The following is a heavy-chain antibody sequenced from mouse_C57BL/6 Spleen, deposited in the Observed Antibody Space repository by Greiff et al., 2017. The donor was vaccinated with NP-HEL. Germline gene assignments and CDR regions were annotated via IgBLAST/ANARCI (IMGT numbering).Heavy chain of an antibody. CDR1: GYAFSSYW. D-gene: IGHD2-4*01. Sequence: QVQLQQSGAELVKPGASVKISCKASGYAFSSYWMNWVKQRPGKGLEWIGQIYPGDGDTNYNGKFKGKATLTADKSSSTAYMQLSSLTSEDSAVYFCARPLMITTRGYYAMDYWGQGTSVTVSS. CDR3: ARPLMITTRGYYAMDY. V-gene: IGHV1-80*01. CDR2: IYPGDGDT. J-gene: IGHJ4*01.